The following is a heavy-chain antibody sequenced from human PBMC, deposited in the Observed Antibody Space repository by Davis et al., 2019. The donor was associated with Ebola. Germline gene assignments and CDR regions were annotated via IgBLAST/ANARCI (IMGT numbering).Heavy chain of an antibody. J-gene: IGHJ4*02. CDR3: ARTTRDSGWFLDY. CDR2: IYYSGST. V-gene: IGHV4-59*12. D-gene: IGHD6-19*01. CDR1: GGSISSYY. Sequence: SETLSLTCTVSGGSISSYYWNWIRQPPGKGLEWIGYIYYSGSTNYTPSLKSRVTISVDTSKNQFSLKLTSVTAADTAAYYCARTTRDSGWFLDYWGQRILVTVSS.